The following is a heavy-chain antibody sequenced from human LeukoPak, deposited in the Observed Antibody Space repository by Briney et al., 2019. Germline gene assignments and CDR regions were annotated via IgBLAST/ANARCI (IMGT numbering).Heavy chain of an antibody. CDR1: SGSISSGSISTYS. CDR3: ARAYGSGSYGFDY. J-gene: IGHJ4*02. CDR2: IYASGST. D-gene: IGHD3-10*01. V-gene: IGHV4-61*02. Sequence: PSETLSLTCTVSSGSISSGSISTYSWSWIRQPAGKGLEWIGRIYASGSTNYNPSLKSRVSMSVDTSKNQFSLKLSSVTAADTAVYYCARAYGSGSYGFDYWGQGTLVTVSS.